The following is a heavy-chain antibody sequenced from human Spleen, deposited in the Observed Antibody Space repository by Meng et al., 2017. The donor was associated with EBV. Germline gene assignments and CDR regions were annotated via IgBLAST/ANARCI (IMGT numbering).Heavy chain of an antibody. Sequence: QVQRVSSGAEVKKPGASVRVSCKASGDTSSSYAVHWVRQAPGQGLEWMGGIIPILGTGNYAEKLKGRVTITADESTRTVYMDLSRLTSEDTAVYYCASESGRGYTPDYWGQGTLVTVSS. J-gene: IGHJ4*02. D-gene: IGHD3-10*01. CDR3: ASESGRGYTPDY. V-gene: IGHV1-69*01. CDR2: IIPILGTG. CDR1: GDTSSSYA.